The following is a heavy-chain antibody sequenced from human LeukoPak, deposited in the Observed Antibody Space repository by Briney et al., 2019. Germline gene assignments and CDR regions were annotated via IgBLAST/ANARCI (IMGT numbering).Heavy chain of an antibody. D-gene: IGHD5-18*01. CDR2: INPNSGGT. J-gene: IGHJ1*01. CDR1: GCTLTGYC. CDR3: ARGSFSADAPLVLDYFHH. Sequence: ASVKVSCKASGCTLTGYCIHWVRQAPGQGLEWMGWINPNSGGTNYAQKFQGRVTMTRDTSISTAYMELSRLRADDTAVYYCARGSFSADAPLVLDYFHHWGQGTLVTDSS. V-gene: IGHV1-2*02.